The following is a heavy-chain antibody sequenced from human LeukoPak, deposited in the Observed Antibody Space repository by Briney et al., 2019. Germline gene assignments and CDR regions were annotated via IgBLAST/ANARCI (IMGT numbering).Heavy chain of an antibody. CDR1: GFTFSDYY. J-gene: IGHJ4*02. CDR3: ARVRCSSTSCYLGYFDY. Sequence: GGSLRLSCAASGFTFSDYYMSWIRQAPGKGLEWVSYISSSGSTIYYADSVKGRFTISRDNAKNSLYLQMNSLRAEDTAVYCCARVRCSSTSCYLGYFDYWGQGTLVTVSS. D-gene: IGHD2-2*01. V-gene: IGHV3-11*01. CDR2: ISSSGSTI.